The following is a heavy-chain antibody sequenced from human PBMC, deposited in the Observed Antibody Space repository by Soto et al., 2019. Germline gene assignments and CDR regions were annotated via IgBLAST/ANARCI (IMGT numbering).Heavy chain of an antibody. J-gene: IGHJ5*02. V-gene: IGHV3-23*01. Sequence: EVQLLESGGGWLQPGGSLRLSCAASGFTFSSYAMNWVRQAPGKGLEWVSGITGSGAGSYYSDSVKGRFTISRDNSKNTLYLQMNSLRAEDTAVYYCAKAYSNSWPNDWFDPWGQRTLVTVSS. CDR3: AKAYSNSWPNDWFDP. CDR1: GFTFSSYA. D-gene: IGHD6-13*01. CDR2: ITGSGAGS.